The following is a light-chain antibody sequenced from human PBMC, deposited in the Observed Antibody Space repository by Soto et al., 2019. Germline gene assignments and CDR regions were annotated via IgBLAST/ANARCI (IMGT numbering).Light chain of an antibody. CDR3: QQYYSYPRST. Sequence: AIRMTQSPSSFSASTGDRVTITCRASQGISSYLAWYQQKPGKAPKPLIYAASTLQSGVPSRFSGSGSGTDFTLTISCLQSEDFATYYWQQYYSYPRSTFGPGTKVDIK. CDR2: AAS. CDR1: QGISSY. J-gene: IGKJ3*01. V-gene: IGKV1-8*01.